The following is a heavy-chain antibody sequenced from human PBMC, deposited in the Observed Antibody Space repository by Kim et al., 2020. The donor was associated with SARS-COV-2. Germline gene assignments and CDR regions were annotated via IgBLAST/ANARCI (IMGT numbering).Heavy chain of an antibody. Sequence: SETLSLTCTVSGGSISSYYWSWIRQPPGKGLEWIGYIYYSGSTNYNPSLKSRVTISVDTSKNQFSLKLSSVTAADTAVYYCARSSSWYYRIDYWGQGTLVTVSS. J-gene: IGHJ4*02. CDR3: ARSSSWYYRIDY. CDR2: IYYSGST. CDR1: GGSISSYY. V-gene: IGHV4-59*01. D-gene: IGHD6-13*01.